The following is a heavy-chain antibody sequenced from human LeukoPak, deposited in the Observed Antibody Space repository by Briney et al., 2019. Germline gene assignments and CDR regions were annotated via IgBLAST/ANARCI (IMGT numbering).Heavy chain of an antibody. D-gene: IGHD3-3*01. J-gene: IGHJ4*02. Sequence: SETLSLTCTVSGGSICSSSYYWGWIRQPPGKGLEWIGSIYYSGSTYYNPSLKSRVTISVDTSKNQFSLKLSSVTAADTAVYYCASFPHYDFWSGYYFDYWGQGTLVTVSS. CDR2: IYYSGST. CDR1: GGSICSSSYY. V-gene: IGHV4-39*01. CDR3: ASFPHYDFWSGYYFDY.